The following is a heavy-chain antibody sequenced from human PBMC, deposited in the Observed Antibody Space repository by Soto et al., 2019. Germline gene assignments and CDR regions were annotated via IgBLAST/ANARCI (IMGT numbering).Heavy chain of an antibody. CDR1: GYTFTSYY. V-gene: IGHV1-46*01. Sequence: ASVKVSCKASGYTFTSYYMHWVRQAPGQGLEWMGIINPSGGSTSYAQKFQGRVTMTRDTSTGTVYMELSSLRSEDTAVYYCARDAPRDAIFGVVIIRGWFDPWGQGTLVTVSS. J-gene: IGHJ5*02. CDR2: INPSGGST. CDR3: ARDAPRDAIFGVVIIRGWFDP. D-gene: IGHD3-3*01.